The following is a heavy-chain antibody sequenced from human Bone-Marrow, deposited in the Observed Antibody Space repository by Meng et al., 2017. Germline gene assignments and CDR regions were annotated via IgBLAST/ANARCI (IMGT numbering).Heavy chain of an antibody. J-gene: IGHJ3*02. V-gene: IGHV3-23*01. CDR2: ISVSGGNT. D-gene: IGHD3-22*01. CDR1: GFTSTSYS. Sequence: GRSLRPSWAVSGFTSTSYSRNWDRPAPGKGLEWVSLISVSGGNTYYADSVKGRFTISRDNSKNTLYLQMNSLRAEDTAVYYCARDRGYNDSSGYYGDDAFDIWGQGTMVTVSS. CDR3: ARDRGYNDSSGYYGDDAFDI.